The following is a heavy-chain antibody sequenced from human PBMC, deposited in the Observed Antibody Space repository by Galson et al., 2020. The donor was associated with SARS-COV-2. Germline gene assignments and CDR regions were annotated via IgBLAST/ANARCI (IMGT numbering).Heavy chain of an antibody. Sequence: SGPTLVKPTQTLTLTCTFSGFSLSTSGVGVGWIRQPPGKALEWLALIYWDDDKRYSPSLKSRLTITKETSKNQVVLTMTNMDPVDTATYYCAHRLIGQLHDPYFDYWGQGTLVTVSS. CDR3: AHRLIGQLHDPYFDY. CDR1: GFSLSTSGVG. J-gene: IGHJ4*02. CDR2: IYWDDDK. D-gene: IGHD2-2*01. V-gene: IGHV2-5*02.